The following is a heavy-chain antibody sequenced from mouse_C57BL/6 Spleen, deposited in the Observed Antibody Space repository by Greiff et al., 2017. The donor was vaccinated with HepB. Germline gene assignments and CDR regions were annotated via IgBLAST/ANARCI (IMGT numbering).Heavy chain of an antibody. J-gene: IGHJ1*03. CDR1: GYTFTDYN. Sequence: VQLQQSGPELVKPGASVKMSCKASGYTFTDYNMHWVKQSHGKSLEWIGYINPNNGGTSYNQKFKGKATLTVNKSSSTAYMELHSLTSEDSAVYYCASLYYRGWYFDVWVTGTTVTVSS. CDR3: ASLYYRGWYFDV. D-gene: IGHD2-12*01. CDR2: INPNNGGT. V-gene: IGHV1-22*01.